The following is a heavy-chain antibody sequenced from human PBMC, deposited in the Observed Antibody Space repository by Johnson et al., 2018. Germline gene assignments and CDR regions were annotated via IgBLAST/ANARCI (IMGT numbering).Heavy chain of an antibody. Sequence: QVQLRESGPGLVKPSGTLSLTCAVSGGSISTSNWWTWVRKPPGKGLEWIGELYHSGGTNYNPSLKRRVTVSVDKSKNHFSRRLRSVTAADTAVYYGARSKEDYKRPRDAFDMWGQGTMVTVSS. CDR1: GGSISTSNW. D-gene: IGHD4-11*01. V-gene: IGHV4-4*02. J-gene: IGHJ3*02. CDR3: ARSKEDYKRPRDAFDM. CDR2: LYHSGGT.